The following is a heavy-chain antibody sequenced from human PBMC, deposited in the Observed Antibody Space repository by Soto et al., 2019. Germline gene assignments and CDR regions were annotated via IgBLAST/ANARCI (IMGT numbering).Heavy chain of an antibody. D-gene: IGHD3-3*01. V-gene: IGHV4-59*01. CDR1: GGSISSYY. J-gene: IGHJ4*02. Sequence: SETLSLTCTVSGGSISSYYWSWIRQPPGKGLEWIGYIYYSGSTNYNPSLKSRVTISVDTSKNQFSLKLSSVTAADTAVYYCARLQFFWSGYYDVGKAALPDYWGQGTLVTVSS. CDR2: IYYSGST. CDR3: ARLQFFWSGYYDVGKAALPDY.